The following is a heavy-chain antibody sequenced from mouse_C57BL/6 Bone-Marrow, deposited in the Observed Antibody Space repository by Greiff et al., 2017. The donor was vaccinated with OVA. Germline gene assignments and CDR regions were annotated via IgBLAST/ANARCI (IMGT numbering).Heavy chain of an antibody. V-gene: IGHV5-6*01. CDR2: ISSGGSYT. CDR3: ARPSRITTVFDY. J-gene: IGHJ2*01. Sequence: EVQRVESGGDLVKPGGSLKLSCAASGFTFSSYGMSWVRQTPDKRLEWVATISSGGSYTYYPDSVKGRFTISRDNAKNTLYLQMSSLRSEDTALYYCARPSRITTVFDYWGQGTTLTVSS. D-gene: IGHD1-1*01. CDR1: GFTFSSYG.